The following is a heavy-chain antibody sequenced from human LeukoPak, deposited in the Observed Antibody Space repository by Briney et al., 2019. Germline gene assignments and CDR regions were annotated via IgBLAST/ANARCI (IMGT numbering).Heavy chain of an antibody. CDR1: GGSTSSGSYY. Sequence: SETLSLTCTVSGGSTSSGSYYWSWIRQPAGKGLEWIGRIYTGGTTNYNPSLKSRVTISVDTSKNQFSLKLTSVTAADTALYYCARSNSSSSGDYYYGTDVWGQGTTVTVSS. J-gene: IGHJ6*02. V-gene: IGHV4-61*02. D-gene: IGHD6-6*01. CDR2: IYTGGTT. CDR3: ARSNSSSSGDYYYGTDV.